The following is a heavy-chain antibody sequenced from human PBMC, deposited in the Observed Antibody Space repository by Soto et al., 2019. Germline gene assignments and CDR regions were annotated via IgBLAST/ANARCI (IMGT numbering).Heavy chain of an antibody. CDR1: GYTFTSYA. J-gene: IGHJ5*02. CDR3: ARDEIAVAGANWFDP. D-gene: IGHD6-19*01. V-gene: IGHV1-3*01. Sequence: ASVKVSCKASGYTFTSYAMHWVRQAPGQRLEWMGWINAGNGNTKYSQKFQGRVTITRDTSASTAYMELRSLRSDDTAVYYCARDEIAVAGANWFDPWGQGTLVTVSS. CDR2: INAGNGNT.